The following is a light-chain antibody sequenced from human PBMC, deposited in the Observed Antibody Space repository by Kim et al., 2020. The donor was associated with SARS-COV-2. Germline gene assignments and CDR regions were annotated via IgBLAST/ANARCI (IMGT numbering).Light chain of an antibody. CDR2: AGT. CDR3: QQSYSRYS. J-gene: IGKJ2*03. V-gene: IGKV1-39*01. Sequence: PAGTVRGKDTNNWPGKQRIRKEFKWEQEKPREAPKVLNLAGTQLESWVPSRFSGSGSGTDFTLTISSLQPEDFATYYCQQSYSRYSFGQGTKLEI. CDR1: QRIRKE.